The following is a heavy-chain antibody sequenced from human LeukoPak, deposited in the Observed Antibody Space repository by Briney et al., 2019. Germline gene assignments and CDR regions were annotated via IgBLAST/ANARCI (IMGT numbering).Heavy chain of an antibody. V-gene: IGHV1-69*13. CDR3: ARDGYSYGIPLDY. CDR2: IIPIFGTA. J-gene: IGHJ4*02. Sequence: GASVKVSCKASGYTFTSYGISWVRQAPGQGLEWMGGIIPIFGTANYAQKFQGRVTITADESTSTAYMELSSLRSEDTAVYYCARDGYSYGIPLDYWGQGTLVTVSS. CDR1: GYTFTSYG. D-gene: IGHD5-18*01.